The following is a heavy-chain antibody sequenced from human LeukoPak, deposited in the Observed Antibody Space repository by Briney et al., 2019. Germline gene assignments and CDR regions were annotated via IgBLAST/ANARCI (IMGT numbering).Heavy chain of an antibody. CDR2: INSDGSST. CDR3: ARGGLVGADSSGFDY. V-gene: IGHV3-74*01. CDR1: GFTFSSYW. D-gene: IGHD1-26*01. Sequence: GGSLRLSCAASGFTFSSYWMHWVRQAPGKGLVWVSRINSDGSSTSYADSVKGRFTIPRDNAKNTLYLQMNRVRAEYTAVYYCARGGLVGADSSGFDYWGQGTLVTVSS. J-gene: IGHJ4*02.